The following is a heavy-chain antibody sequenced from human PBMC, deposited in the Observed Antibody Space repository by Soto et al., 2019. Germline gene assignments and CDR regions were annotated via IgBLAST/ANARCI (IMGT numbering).Heavy chain of an antibody. J-gene: IGHJ6*03. V-gene: IGHV4-59*01. Sequence: PSETLSLTCTVSGGSISSYYWSWIRQPPGKGLEWIGYIYYSGSTNYNPSLKSRVTISVDTSKNQFSLKLSSVTAADTAVYYCARTSAYATLYMDVWGKGTTVTVSS. CDR1: GGSISSYY. CDR2: IYYSGST. D-gene: IGHD5-12*01. CDR3: ARTSAYATLYMDV.